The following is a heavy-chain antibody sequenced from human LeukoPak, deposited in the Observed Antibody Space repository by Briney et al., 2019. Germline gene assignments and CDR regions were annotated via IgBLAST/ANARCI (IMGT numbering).Heavy chain of an antibody. D-gene: IGHD2-15*01. CDR1: GGSISSYY. Sequence: SETLSLTCTVSGGSISSYYWSWIRLPPGKGLEWIGFLDYSGSPNYNPSFKSRVTISVDTSKNQFSLKLSSVTAADTAVYCCATPNILNIVVVVAATEVGAFDIWGQGTMVTVSS. V-gene: IGHV4-59*08. CDR2: LDYSGSP. CDR3: ATPNILNIVVVVAATEVGAFDI. J-gene: IGHJ3*02.